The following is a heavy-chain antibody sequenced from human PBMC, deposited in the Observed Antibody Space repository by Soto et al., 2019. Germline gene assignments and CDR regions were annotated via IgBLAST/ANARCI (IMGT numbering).Heavy chain of an antibody. CDR3: ARGATYYDFWSGPGGLYYFDY. CDR1: GGSISSGDYY. CDR2: IYYSGST. V-gene: IGHV4-30-4*01. Sequence: SETLSLTCTVSGGSISSGDYYWSWIRQPPGKGLEWIGYIYYSGSTYYNPSLKSRVTISVDTSKNQFSLKLSSVTAADTAVYYCARGATYYDFWSGPGGLYYFDYWGQGTLVTVSS. D-gene: IGHD3-3*01. J-gene: IGHJ4*02.